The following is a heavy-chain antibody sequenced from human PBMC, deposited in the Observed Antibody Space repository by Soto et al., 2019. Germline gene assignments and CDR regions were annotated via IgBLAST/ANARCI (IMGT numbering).Heavy chain of an antibody. CDR2: IIPIFGTA. CDR3: ASNSDCSSTSCYSYYGMDV. D-gene: IGHD2-2*01. Sequence: ASVKVSCKASGGTFSSYAISWVRQAPGQGLEWMGGIIPIFGTANYAQKFQGRVTITADESTSTAYMELSSLRSEDTAVYYCASNSDCSSTSCYSYYGMDVWGQGTTVTVSS. CDR1: GGTFSSYA. V-gene: IGHV1-69*13. J-gene: IGHJ6*02.